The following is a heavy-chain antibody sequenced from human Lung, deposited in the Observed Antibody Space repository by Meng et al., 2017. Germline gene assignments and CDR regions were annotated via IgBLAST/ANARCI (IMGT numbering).Heavy chain of an antibody. CDR1: GWSFSDYY. V-gene: IGHV4-34*01. CDR3: ARGPTTMAHDFDY. J-gene: IGHJ4*02. D-gene: IGHD4-11*01. Sequence: QVQLQEWGAGLLKPSETLSLTCVVSGWSFSDYYWSWIRQPPGKGLEWIGEINHSGSTNYNPSLESRATISVGTSQNNLSLKLSSVTAADSAVYYCARGPTTMAHDFDYWGQGTLVTVSS. CDR2: INHSGST.